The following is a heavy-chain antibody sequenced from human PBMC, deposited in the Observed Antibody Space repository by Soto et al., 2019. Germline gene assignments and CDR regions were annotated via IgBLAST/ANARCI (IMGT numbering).Heavy chain of an antibody. J-gene: IGHJ4*02. CDR2: VRAYNRNT. CDR1: GYTFSNYG. CDR3: ARERRWEPLLY. Sequence: QVQLVQSGPEVKKPGASVKVSCKGSGYTFSNYGVTWVRQAPGQGLERLGWVRAYNRNTDYAQKCEDRATTTIDTSTNTAYLELRGLSPDDTAVYYCARERRWEPLLYWGQGTL. V-gene: IGHV1-18*01. D-gene: IGHD1-26*01.